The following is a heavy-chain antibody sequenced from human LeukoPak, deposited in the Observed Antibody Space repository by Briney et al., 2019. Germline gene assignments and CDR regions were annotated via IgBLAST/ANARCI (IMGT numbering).Heavy chain of an antibody. V-gene: IGHV1-46*01. J-gene: IGHJ4*02. CDR3: ARRLPLGCSGTSCYAGPVDY. D-gene: IGHD2-2*01. Sequence: ASVKVSCKASGYTFTSYYMHWVRQAPGQGLEWMGIINPSGGSTSYAQKFQGRVTMTRDTSTSTVYMELSSLRSEDTAVYYCARRLPLGCSGTSCYAGPVDYWGQGTLVTVSS. CDR1: GYTFTSYY. CDR2: INPSGGST.